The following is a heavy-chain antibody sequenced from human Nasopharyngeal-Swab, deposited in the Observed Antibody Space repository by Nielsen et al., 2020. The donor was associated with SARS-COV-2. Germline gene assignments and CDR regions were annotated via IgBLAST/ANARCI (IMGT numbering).Heavy chain of an antibody. CDR2: ISAYNGNT. J-gene: IGHJ6*03. V-gene: IGHV1-18*01. CDR3: ARQIGYCSGGNYYDYMDV. CDR1: GYTFTSNG. Sequence: ASEEVGCKASGYTFTSNGISGVRQDHGQGLEGVGWISAYNGNTNYAQKLQGMNTITTDTSKSTAYMELRSLRCDDTAVYYCARQIGYCSGGNYYDYMDVWGKGTTVTVSS. D-gene: IGHD2-15*01.